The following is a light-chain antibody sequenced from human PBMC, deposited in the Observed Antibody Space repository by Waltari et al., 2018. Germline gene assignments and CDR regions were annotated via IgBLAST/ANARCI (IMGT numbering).Light chain of an antibody. V-gene: IGKV1-33*01. CDR1: QDISNY. CDR3: QQYDNPPLT. CDR2: DAS. Sequence: DIQMTQTPSSLSASVGDRVPSTCQASQDISNYLNWYQQKPGKAPKHLIYDASNLETGVPSRFSGSGSGTDFTFTISSLQPEDIATYYCQQYDNPPLTFGGGTKVEIK. J-gene: IGKJ4*01.